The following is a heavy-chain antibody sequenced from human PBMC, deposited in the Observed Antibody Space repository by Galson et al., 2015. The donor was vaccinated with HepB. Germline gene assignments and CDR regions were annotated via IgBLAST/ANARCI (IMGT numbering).Heavy chain of an antibody. CDR1: GGSISSGGYS. J-gene: IGHJ6*03. Sequence: TLSLTCAASGGSISSGGYSWSWIRQPPGKGLEWIGYIYHSGSTYYNPSLKSRVTISVDRSKNQFSLKLSSVTAADTAVYYCNLIGRVPAAIGGIGYYYMDAWGKGTTVTVSS. CDR3: NLIGRVPAAIGGIGYYYMDA. V-gene: IGHV4-30-2*01. CDR2: IYHSGST. D-gene: IGHD2-2*02.